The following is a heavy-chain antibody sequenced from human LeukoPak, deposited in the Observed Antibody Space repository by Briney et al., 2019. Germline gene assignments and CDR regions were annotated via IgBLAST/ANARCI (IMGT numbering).Heavy chain of an antibody. J-gene: IGHJ3*02. Sequence: GGSLRLSCAASGFTFSSYGMHWVRQAPGKGLEWVAFIRYDGSNKYYADSVKGRFTISRDNSKNTLYLQMNSLRAEDTAVYYCAKGTHCSSTSCYDAFDIWGQGTMVTVSS. CDR2: IRYDGSNK. CDR3: AKGTHCSSTSCYDAFDI. V-gene: IGHV3-30*02. CDR1: GFTFSSYG. D-gene: IGHD2-2*01.